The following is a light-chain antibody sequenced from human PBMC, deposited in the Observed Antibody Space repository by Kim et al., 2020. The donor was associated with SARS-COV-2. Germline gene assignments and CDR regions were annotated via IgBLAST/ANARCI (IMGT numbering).Light chain of an antibody. V-gene: IGLV3-19*01. CDR2: DEN. CDR3: NSRDSSGNSYV. J-gene: IGLJ1*01. Sequence: LGQTVRNTCQGDSLRRFYASWYQLKPGQAPVFVLYDENNRPSGIPDRFSGSSSGNTASLTITGARAEDEADYYCNSRDSSGNSYVFGTGTKVTVL. CDR1: SLRRFY.